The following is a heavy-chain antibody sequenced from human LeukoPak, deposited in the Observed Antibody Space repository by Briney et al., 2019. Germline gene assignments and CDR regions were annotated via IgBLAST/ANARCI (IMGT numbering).Heavy chain of an antibody. Sequence: GGSLRLSCAASGFTVSNNYMTWVRQAPGKGLEWVSAIYSGGNTFYAGSVRGRFTISRDISKDTVYLQMNSLRAEDTAVYYCAGGYTSGWSYFSGQGTLVTVSS. CDR2: IYSGGNT. D-gene: IGHD6-19*01. J-gene: IGHJ4*02. V-gene: IGHV3-66*01. CDR3: AGGYTSGWSYF. CDR1: GFTVSNNY.